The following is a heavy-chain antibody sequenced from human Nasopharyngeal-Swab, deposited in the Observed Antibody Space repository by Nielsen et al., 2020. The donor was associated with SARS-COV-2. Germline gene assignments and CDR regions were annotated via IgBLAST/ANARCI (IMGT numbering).Heavy chain of an antibody. J-gene: IGHJ5*02. CDR3: ARGSLYDFRSGGGNWFDP. CDR2: IYYSGST. Sequence: SETLSLTCTVSGGSISSYYWSWIRQPPGKGLEWIGYIYYSGSTNYNPSLKSRVTISVDTSKNQFSLKLSSVTAADTALYYCARGSLYDFRSGGGNWFDPWGQGTLVTVSS. D-gene: IGHD3/OR15-3a*01. CDR1: GGSISSYY. V-gene: IGHV4-59*01.